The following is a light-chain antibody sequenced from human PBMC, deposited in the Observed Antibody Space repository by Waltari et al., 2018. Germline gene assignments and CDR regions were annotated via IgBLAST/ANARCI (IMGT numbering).Light chain of an antibody. CDR1: SSDVGGFSY. V-gene: IGLV2-8*01. CDR3: SSYGGDNNYV. CDR2: EVA. J-gene: IGLJ1*01. Sequence: QSALTQPPSASGSPGQSVTISCTGTSSDVGGFSYVSWFQQHPGKAPQLIIYEVAKRPSGVPDRFSGSKSGNTASLTVSGLQAEDEADYYCSSYGGDNNYVFGSGTKVTVL.